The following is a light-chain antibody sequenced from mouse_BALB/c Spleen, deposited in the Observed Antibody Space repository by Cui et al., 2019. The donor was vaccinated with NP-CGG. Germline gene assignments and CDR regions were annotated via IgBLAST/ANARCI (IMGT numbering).Light chain of an antibody. CDR3: ALWYSNHWV. J-gene: IGLJ1*01. Sequence: QAVVTQESALTTSPGETVTLTCRSSTGAVTNSNYANWVQEKPDHLFTGLIGGTNNRVPGVPARFSGSLIGDKAALIITGAQTEDEAIYFCALWYSNHWVFGGGTKLTVL. CDR1: TGAVTNSNY. V-gene: IGLV1*01. CDR2: GTN.